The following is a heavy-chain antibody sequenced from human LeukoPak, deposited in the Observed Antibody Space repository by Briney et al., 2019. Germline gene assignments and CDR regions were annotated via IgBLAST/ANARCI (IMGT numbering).Heavy chain of an antibody. J-gene: IGHJ4*02. CDR1: GGSFSGYY. CDR3: ARRRGGSGSYYY. D-gene: IGHD3-10*01. CDR2: INHSGST. Sequence: SETLSLTCAVYGGSFSGYYWSWIRQPPGKGLEWIGEINHSGSTNYNPSLKSRVTISVDTSKNQFSLKLSSVTAADTAVYYCARRRGGSGSYYYWGQGTLVTVSS. V-gene: IGHV4-34*01.